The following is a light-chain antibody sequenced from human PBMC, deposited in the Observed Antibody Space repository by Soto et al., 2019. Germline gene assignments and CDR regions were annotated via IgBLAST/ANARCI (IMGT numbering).Light chain of an antibody. J-gene: IGKJ1*01. CDR1: QSVSSSY. CDR3: QQYGSSVKT. V-gene: IGKV3-20*01. Sequence: EIVLTQSPGTLSLSPGERATLSCRSSQSVSSSYLAWYQQKPGQAPSLLIFGASNRAPDIPDRFSGSRSGTDCTLTISRLEPEDVAVYFCQQYGSSVKTFGQGTKVDIK. CDR2: GAS.